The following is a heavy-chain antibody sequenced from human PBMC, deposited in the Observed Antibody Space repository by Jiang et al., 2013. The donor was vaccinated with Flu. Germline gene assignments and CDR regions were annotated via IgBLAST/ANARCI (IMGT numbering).Heavy chain of an antibody. Sequence: VQLVESGAEVKKPGASVKVSCKASGYTFTGYYMHWVRQAPGQGPEWMGWINPNSGGTNYAQKFQGRVTMTRDTSISTAYMELSRLRSDDTAVYYCARVGKWELPYNWFDPWGQGTLVTVSS. CDR3: ARVGKWELPYNWFDP. CDR2: INPNSGGT. J-gene: IGHJ5*02. V-gene: IGHV1-2*02. CDR1: GYTFTGYY. D-gene: IGHD1-26*01.